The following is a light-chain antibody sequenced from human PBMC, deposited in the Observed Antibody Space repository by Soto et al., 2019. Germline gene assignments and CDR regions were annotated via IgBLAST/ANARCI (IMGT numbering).Light chain of an antibody. Sequence: EIVLTQSPATLSLSPGERATLSCRASQSVSSYLAWYQQKPGPAPRLLIYDASNRATGIPARFSGSGSGTDFTLTISSLEPEDFAVYDCQQRSNWPSITFGQGTRLEIK. CDR1: QSVSSY. CDR3: QQRSNWPSIT. J-gene: IGKJ5*01. V-gene: IGKV3-11*01. CDR2: DAS.